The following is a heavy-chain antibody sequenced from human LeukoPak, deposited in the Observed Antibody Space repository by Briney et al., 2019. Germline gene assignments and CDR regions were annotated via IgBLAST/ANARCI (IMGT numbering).Heavy chain of an antibody. D-gene: IGHD6-13*01. V-gene: IGHV3-21*01. CDR3: ARDKEAAAGIIDY. CDR1: GFTFSSYS. CDR2: ISSSSSYI. J-gene: IGHJ4*02. Sequence: GGSLRLSCAASGFTFSSYSMNWVRQAPGKGLEWVSSISSSSSYIYYADSVKGRFTISRDNAKNSLYLQMNSLRAEDTAVYYCARDKEAAAGIIDYWGQGTLVTVSS.